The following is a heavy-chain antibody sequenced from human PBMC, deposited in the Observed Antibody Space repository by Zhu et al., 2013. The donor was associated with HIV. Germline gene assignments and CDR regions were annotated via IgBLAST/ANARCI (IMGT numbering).Heavy chain of an antibody. V-gene: IGHV1-2*02. CDR2: VNPNTGAT. J-gene: IGHJ6*02. CDR1: GYAFSGYF. CDR3: TTGGIPYNMDV. Sequence: EPGTSVKVSCQSSGYAFSGYFLHWVRQAPGQGFEWMGYVNPNTGATTYAQKFQGRVTLTTETSMGTGFLELTRLTPDDTAVYYCTTGGIPYNMDVWGQGTTVTVSS. D-gene: IGHD1-1*01.